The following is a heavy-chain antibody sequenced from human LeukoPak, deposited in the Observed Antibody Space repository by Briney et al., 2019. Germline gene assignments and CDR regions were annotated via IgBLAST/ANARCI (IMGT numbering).Heavy chain of an antibody. V-gene: IGHV1-69*05. CDR1: GGTFSSYA. D-gene: IGHD1/OR15-1a*01. CDR2: IIPIFGTA. CDR3: ARGDWNNYYYYYYMDV. Sequence: ASVKVSCKASGGTFSSYAISWVRQAPGQGLEWMGGIIPIFGTANYAQKFQGRVTITTDESTSTAYMELSSLRSEDTAVYYCARGDWNNYYYYYYMDVWGKGTTVTVSS. J-gene: IGHJ6*03.